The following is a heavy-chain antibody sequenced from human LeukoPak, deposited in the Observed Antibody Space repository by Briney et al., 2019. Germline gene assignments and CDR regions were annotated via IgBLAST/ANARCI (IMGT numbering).Heavy chain of an antibody. D-gene: IGHD2-15*01. V-gene: IGHV1-46*01. CDR2: INPSGAST. CDR1: GYTFISYA. CDR3: ARNVGSGFDY. J-gene: IGHJ4*02. Sequence: GASVKVSCKASGYTFISYAMNWVRQAPGQGLEWMGFINPSGASTSYAQKFQGRVTMTRDMSTGTVYMELSSLRSEDTAVYYCARNVGSGFDYWGQGTLVTVSS.